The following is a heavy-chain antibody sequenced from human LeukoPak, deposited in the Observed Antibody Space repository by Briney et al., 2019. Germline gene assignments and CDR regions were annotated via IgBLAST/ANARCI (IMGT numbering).Heavy chain of an antibody. Sequence: GGSLRLSCAASGFTFSSYAMHWVRQAPGKGLEWMAFISYDGSNKYYADSVKGRFTISRDNAKNTLYLQMNSLRAEDTAVYYCARESGSYPNWFDPWGQGTLVTVSS. CDR3: ARESGSYPNWFDP. V-gene: IGHV3-30*04. J-gene: IGHJ5*02. CDR2: ISYDGSNK. D-gene: IGHD1-26*01. CDR1: GFTFSSYA.